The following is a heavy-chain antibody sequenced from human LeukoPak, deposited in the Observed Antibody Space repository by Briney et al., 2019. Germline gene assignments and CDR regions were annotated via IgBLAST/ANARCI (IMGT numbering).Heavy chain of an antibody. J-gene: IGHJ5*02. Sequence: GGSLRLSCAASGFTFSSYWMHWVRQAPGKGLVWVSRINSDGSSTSYADSVKGRFTISRDNAKNALYLQMNSLRAEDTAVYYCARPYDILTPNWFDPWGQGTLVTVSS. D-gene: IGHD3-9*01. V-gene: IGHV3-74*01. CDR2: INSDGSST. CDR1: GFTFSSYW. CDR3: ARPYDILTPNWFDP.